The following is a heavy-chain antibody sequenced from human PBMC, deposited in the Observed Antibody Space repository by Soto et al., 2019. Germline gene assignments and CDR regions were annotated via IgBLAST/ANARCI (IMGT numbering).Heavy chain of an antibody. CDR1: Y. D-gene: IGHD2-8*02. CDR2: IYYSGST. J-gene: IGHJ4*02. CDR3: ARVLVARVFDY. V-gene: IGHV4-59*01. Sequence: YXSWXRQPPGKGLEWIGYIYYSGSTNYNPSLKSRVTISVDTSKNQFSLKLSSVTAADTAVYYCARVLVARVFDYWGQGTLVTVSS.